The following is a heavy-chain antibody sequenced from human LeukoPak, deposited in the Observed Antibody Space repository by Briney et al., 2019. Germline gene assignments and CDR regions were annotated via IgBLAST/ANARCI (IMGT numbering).Heavy chain of an antibody. V-gene: IGHV1-69*01. D-gene: IGHD6-13*01. CDR2: IIPIFGTA. Sequence: ASVKVSCKASGGTFSSYAISWVLQAPGQGLEWMGGIIPIFGTANYAQKFQGRVTITADESTSTAYMELSSLRSEDTAVYYCARDDSIAAAGLFWGQGTLVTVSS. CDR1: GGTFSSYA. J-gene: IGHJ4*02. CDR3: ARDDSIAAAGLF.